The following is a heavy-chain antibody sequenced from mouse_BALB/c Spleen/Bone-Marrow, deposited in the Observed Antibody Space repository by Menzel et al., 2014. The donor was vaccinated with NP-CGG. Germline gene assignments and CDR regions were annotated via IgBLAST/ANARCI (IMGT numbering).Heavy chain of an antibody. Sequence: VQLQQSGGGLVQPGGSLKLSCAASGFTFSNYGMSWVRQTPDKRLELVATINGNGGSTYYPDSVKGRFTISRDTAKNTLYLQISSLKSEETAMYYCVRGNYGNYVDYFDFWGQGTTLTVSS. CDR3: VRGNYGNYVDYFDF. CDR2: INGNGGST. D-gene: IGHD2-1*01. CDR1: GFTFSNYG. J-gene: IGHJ2*01. V-gene: IGHV5-6-3*01.